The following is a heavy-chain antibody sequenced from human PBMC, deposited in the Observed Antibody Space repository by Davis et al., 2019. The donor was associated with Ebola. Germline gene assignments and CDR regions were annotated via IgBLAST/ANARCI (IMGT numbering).Heavy chain of an antibody. Sequence: SETLSLTCTVSGGSIRRSDYFWGWIRQPPGKGLEWIGSIYYSGDTYYNPSLKSRVTISVHTSKNQFSLELTSVTAADTAVYYCVGDILTGYEWGQGTLVTVSS. D-gene: IGHD3-9*01. V-gene: IGHV4-39*01. J-gene: IGHJ4*02. CDR3: VGDILTGYE. CDR1: GGSIRRSDYF. CDR2: IYYSGDT.